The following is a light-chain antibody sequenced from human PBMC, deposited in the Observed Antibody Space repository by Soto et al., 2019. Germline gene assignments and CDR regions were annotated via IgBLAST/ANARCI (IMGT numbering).Light chain of an antibody. CDR2: AAS. V-gene: IGKV1-39*01. CDR3: QQSYGNPHT. Sequence: DIQMTQSPSSLSASVGDRVTITCRASQSISVSLHWYQQKPGKAPNLLIYAASNLQSGVPSSFSGTGSGTYFTITISSVQPEDFVTYSCQQSYGNPHTFGGGTKVE. J-gene: IGKJ4*01. CDR1: QSISVS.